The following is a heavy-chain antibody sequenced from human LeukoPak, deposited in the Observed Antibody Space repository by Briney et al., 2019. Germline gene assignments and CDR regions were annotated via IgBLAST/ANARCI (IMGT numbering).Heavy chain of an antibody. CDR2: IVVGSGNT. J-gene: IGHJ3*02. V-gene: IGHV1-58*02. D-gene: IGHD2-2*01. CDR3: ARPKQTYQDAFDI. CDR1: GFTFTSSA. Sequence: GTSVKVSCKASGFTFTSSAMQWVRQARGQRLEWIGWIVVGSGNTNYAQKFQERVTITRDMSTSTAYMELSSLRSEDTAVYYCARPKQTYQDAFDIWGQGTMVTVSS.